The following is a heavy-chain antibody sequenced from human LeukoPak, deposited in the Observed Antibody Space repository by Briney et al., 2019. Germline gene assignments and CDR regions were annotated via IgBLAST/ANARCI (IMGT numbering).Heavy chain of an antibody. CDR1: GFTFSTFW. CDR3: ATQSSGCPYH. D-gene: IGHD6-19*01. V-gene: IGHV3-74*01. CDR2: INSDGSST. Sequence: GGSLRLSCAASGFTFSTFWMHWVRQAPGKGLVWVSRINSDGSSTTYVDSVKGRFTISRDNAKNTLYLQMNSLRAEDTAVYYCATQSSGCPYHWGQGTLVTVSS. J-gene: IGHJ5*02.